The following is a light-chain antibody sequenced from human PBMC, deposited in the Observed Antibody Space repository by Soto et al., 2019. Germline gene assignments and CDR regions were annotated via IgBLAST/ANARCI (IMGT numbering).Light chain of an antibody. CDR2: VAS. CDR1: QSVSGN. Sequence: EIVMTQSPATLSVSTGDRATLSCRASQSVSGNLAWYQQKPGQAPRLLIYVASTTDTGIPARFSGSGSGTEFTLSISSQQAEDFAVYYCQQRSIWLTFGGGTKLEIK. J-gene: IGKJ4*01. CDR3: QQRSIWLT. V-gene: IGKV3-15*01.